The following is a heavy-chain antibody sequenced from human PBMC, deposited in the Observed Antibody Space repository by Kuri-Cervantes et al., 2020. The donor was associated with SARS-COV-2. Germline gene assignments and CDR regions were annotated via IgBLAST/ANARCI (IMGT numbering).Heavy chain of an antibody. CDR3: ARGILEWLLYGDAFDI. V-gene: IGHV7-4-1*02. D-gene: IGHD3-3*01. CDR1: GYSFTSYW. CDR2: INTNTGNP. Sequence: GESLKISCKGSGYSFTSYWISWVRQMPGKGLEWMGWINTNTGNPTYAQGFTGRFVFSLDTSVSTAYLQISSLKAEDTAVYYCARGILEWLLYGDAFDIWGQGTMVTVSS. J-gene: IGHJ3*02.